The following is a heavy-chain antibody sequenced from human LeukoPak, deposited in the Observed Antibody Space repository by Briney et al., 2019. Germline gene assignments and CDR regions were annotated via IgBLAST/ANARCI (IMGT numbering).Heavy chain of an antibody. J-gene: IGHJ4*02. D-gene: IGHD2-2*01. CDR2: ISASSNFI. V-gene: IGHV3-21*01. Sequence: PGGSLRLSCAASGFTFSTHSMYWVRQAPGKGLEWVSSISASSNFIHYAESVRGRFTTSRDNAKNSLYLQMNSLGAQDTAVYYCARPATGYCSSAGCHWDSWGQGTLVTVSS. CDR3: ARPATGYCSSAGCHWDS. CDR1: GFTFSTHS.